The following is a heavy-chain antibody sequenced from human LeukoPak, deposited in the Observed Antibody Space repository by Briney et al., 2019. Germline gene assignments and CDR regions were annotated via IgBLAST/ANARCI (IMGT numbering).Heavy chain of an antibody. Sequence: GGSLRLSCAASGFTFSTYAMSWVRQAPGKGLEWVSAISGTGDSTYYVDSVKGRFTISRDNSKNTLYLQMNSLRAEDTAVYYCAKASSGYWGAFDIWGQGTMVTVSS. CDR2: ISGTGDST. V-gene: IGHV3-23*01. D-gene: IGHD3-22*01. J-gene: IGHJ3*02. CDR3: AKASSGYWGAFDI. CDR1: GFTFSTYA.